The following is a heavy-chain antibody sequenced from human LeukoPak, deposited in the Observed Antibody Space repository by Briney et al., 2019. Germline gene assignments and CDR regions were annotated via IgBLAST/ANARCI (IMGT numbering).Heavy chain of an antibody. CDR3: ARDPDSSSAGYFQH. V-gene: IGHV1-69*13. Sequence: ASVKVSCMASGGTFSSYAISWVRQAPGQGLEWMGGIIPIFGTANYAQKFQGRVTITADESTSTAYMELSSLRSEDTAVYYCARDPDSSSAGYFQHWGQGTLVTVSS. J-gene: IGHJ1*01. CDR2: IIPIFGTA. D-gene: IGHD6-6*01. CDR1: GGTFSSYA.